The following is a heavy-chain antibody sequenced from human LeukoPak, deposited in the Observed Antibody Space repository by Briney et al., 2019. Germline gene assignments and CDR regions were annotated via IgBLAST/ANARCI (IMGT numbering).Heavy chain of an antibody. J-gene: IGHJ6*03. CDR2: ISSSSSFL. Sequence: GGSLRLSCAASGFTFSSYSMNWVRQAPGKGLEWVSSISSSSSFLYYADSVKGRFTISRDNAKNTLYLQMNSLRAEDTAVYYCARDTYSYGLSYYYYYYMDVWGKGTTVTVSS. CDR1: GFTFSSYS. V-gene: IGHV3-21*01. D-gene: IGHD5-18*01. CDR3: ARDTYSYGLSYYYYYYMDV.